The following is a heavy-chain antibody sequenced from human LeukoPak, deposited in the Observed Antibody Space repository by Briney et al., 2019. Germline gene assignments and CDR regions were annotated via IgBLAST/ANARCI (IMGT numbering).Heavy chain of an antibody. Sequence: SVKVSCKASGGTFSSYAISWVRQAPGQGLEWMGGIIPIFGTANYAQKFQGRVTITADKSTSTAYMELSSLRAEDTAVYYCARSPDWTHFDYWGQGTLVTVSS. J-gene: IGHJ4*02. CDR1: GGTFSSYA. CDR2: IIPIFGTA. D-gene: IGHD3/OR15-3a*01. V-gene: IGHV1-69*06. CDR3: ARSPDWTHFDY.